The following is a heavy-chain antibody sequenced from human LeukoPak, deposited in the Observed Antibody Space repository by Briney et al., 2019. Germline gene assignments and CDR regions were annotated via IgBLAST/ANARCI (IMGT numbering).Heavy chain of an antibody. CDR1: GDSISSTSYY. Sequence: SGTLSLTCSVSGDSISSTSYYWDWIRQPPGKGLEWIGTVFYTGTTYYSPSLKSRVTISVDTSKNQFSLRLTSVTAADTAMYYCVRQVLLAFDSWGQGALVTVSS. CDR2: VFYTGTT. V-gene: IGHV4-39*01. J-gene: IGHJ4*02. D-gene: IGHD3-10*01. CDR3: VRQVLLAFDS.